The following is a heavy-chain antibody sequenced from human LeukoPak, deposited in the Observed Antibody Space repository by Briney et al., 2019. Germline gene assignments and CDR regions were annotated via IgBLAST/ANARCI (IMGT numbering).Heavy chain of an antibody. CDR2: IYYSGST. CDR3: ARAGRGYSYGLFDY. J-gene: IGHJ4*02. CDR1: GGSISSHY. Sequence: PSETLSLTCTVSGGSISSHYWNWIRQPPGKGLEWIGYIYYSGSTNYNPSLKSRVTISVDTSKNQFSLKLSSVTAADTAVYYCARAGRGYSYGLFDYWGQGTLVTVSS. D-gene: IGHD5-18*01. V-gene: IGHV4-59*11.